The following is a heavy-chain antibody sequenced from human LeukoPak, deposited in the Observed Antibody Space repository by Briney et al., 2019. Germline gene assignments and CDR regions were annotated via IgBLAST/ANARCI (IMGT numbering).Heavy chain of an antibody. CDR1: GFTVDSTY. CDR2: IYSGGST. V-gene: IGHV3-53*01. CDR3: ARDAGIAVASFDY. D-gene: IGHD6-19*01. Sequence: PGGSLRLSCAASGFTVDSTYMSWVRQAPGKGLEWVSIIYSGGSTYYADSVKGRFTISRDNSKNTLYLQMNSLRAEDTAAYYCARDAGIAVASFDYWGQGTLVTVSS. J-gene: IGHJ4*02.